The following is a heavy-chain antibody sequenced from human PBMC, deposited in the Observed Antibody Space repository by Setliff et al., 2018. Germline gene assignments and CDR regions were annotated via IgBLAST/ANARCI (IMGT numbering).Heavy chain of an antibody. D-gene: IGHD3-3*01. CDR1: GYIFTRYR. V-gene: IGHV1-2*06. CDR2: INPNNGGT. J-gene: IGHJ5*02. Sequence: ASVKVSCKASGYIFTRYRVTWVRQAPGQGLECMGRINPNNGGTNYAQKFQGRVTLTRDTSITTVYMELSTLTSDDTAVYYCVREGLSFGPGCCPNWLDPWGQGTLVTVSS. CDR3: VREGLSFGPGCCPNWLDP.